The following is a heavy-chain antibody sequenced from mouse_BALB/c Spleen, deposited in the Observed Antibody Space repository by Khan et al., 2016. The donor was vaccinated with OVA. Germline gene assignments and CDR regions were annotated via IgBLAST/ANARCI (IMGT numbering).Heavy chain of an antibody. Sequence: QVQLKQSGPGLVQPSQSLSITCTVSGFSLTTYGVHWVRQSPGKGLEWLGVIWSGGSTDYNAAFISRLSISKDNSKSQVFFKRNSLQAIDTAIYYCARNYDYDEGLAYWGQGTLVTVSA. CDR1: GFSLTTYG. J-gene: IGHJ3*01. V-gene: IGHV2-2*02. CDR3: ARNYDYDEGLAY. D-gene: IGHD2-4*01. CDR2: IWSGGST.